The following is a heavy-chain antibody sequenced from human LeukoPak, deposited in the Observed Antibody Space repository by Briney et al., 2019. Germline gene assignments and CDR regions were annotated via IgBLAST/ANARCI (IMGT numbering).Heavy chain of an antibody. CDR1: GFTFSSYA. CDR3: ARGTGWYIDY. Sequence: PGGSLRLSCAASGFTFSSYAMSWVRQAPGKGLEWVSAISGSGGSTYYADSVKGRFTISRGSAKNSLYLQMNSLRAEDAAVYYCARGTGWYIDYWGQGTLVAVSS. J-gene: IGHJ4*02. V-gene: IGHV3-23*01. D-gene: IGHD6-19*01. CDR2: ISGSGGST.